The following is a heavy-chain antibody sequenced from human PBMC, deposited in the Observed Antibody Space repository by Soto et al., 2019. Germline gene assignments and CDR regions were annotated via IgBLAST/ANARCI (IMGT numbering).Heavy chain of an antibody. CDR2: ISGSSSNI. J-gene: IGHJ4*02. Sequence: QVQLVESGGALVKTRGSLRLSCVASGFGFSDYYISWVRQAPGKGLEWVSYISGSSSNIYYADSVKGRFTISRDNAENSVFLQTSTLRAEDTARYYGAKMTSTGWYDPVFHWGQGTLVTVSS. CDR1: GFGFSDYY. V-gene: IGHV3-11*01. CDR3: AKMTSTGWYDPVFH. D-gene: IGHD6-19*01.